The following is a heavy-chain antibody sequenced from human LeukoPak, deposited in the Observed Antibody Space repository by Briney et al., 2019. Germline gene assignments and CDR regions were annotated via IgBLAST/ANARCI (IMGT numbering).Heavy chain of an antibody. V-gene: IGHV3-64D*09. Sequence: GGSLRLSCSASGFTFSSYAMYWVRQAPGKGLEYVSVISSNGGSTYYADSVKGRFTISRDNSKNTLYLQMSSLRAEDTAVYYCVKDLQRGGGYWGQGTLVTVSS. D-gene: IGHD3-16*01. CDR1: GFTFSSYA. CDR3: VKDLQRGGGY. J-gene: IGHJ4*02. CDR2: ISSNGGST.